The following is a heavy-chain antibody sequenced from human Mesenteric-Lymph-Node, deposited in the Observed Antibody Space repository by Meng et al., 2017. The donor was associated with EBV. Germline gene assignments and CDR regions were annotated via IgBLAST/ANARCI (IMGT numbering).Heavy chain of an antibody. Sequence: LVDSGGVVVQPGGTLKLSCTAPGFTFRTFWMHWVRQVPGQGLVWVSRINNDGRRTNYADSGKGRFTISRDNARNTLYLQMNSLRAEDTAVYYCSTLSGDYEANFWGQGTLVTVSS. CDR2: INNDGRRT. D-gene: IGHD4-17*01. CDR3: STLSGDYEANF. CDR1: GFTFRTFW. V-gene: IGHV3-74*01. J-gene: IGHJ4*02.